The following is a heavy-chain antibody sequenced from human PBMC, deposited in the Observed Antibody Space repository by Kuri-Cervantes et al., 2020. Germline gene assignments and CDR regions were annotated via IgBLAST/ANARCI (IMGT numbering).Heavy chain of an antibody. CDR2: INHGGRT. V-gene: IGHV4-34*01. CDR1: GGSFSGYS. D-gene: IGHD4-23*01. CDR3: ARDDYGGNPLMPFDI. Sequence: SETLSLTCAVYGGSFSGYSWTWIRQPPGNGLEWIGEINHGGRTNYNPSLKSRVTISVDTSKNQSSLKLSSVTAADTAVYYCARDDYGGNPLMPFDIWGQGTMVTVSS. J-gene: IGHJ3*02.